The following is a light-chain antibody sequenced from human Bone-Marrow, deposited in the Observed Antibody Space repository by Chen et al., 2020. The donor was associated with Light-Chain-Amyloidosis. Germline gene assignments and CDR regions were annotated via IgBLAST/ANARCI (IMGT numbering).Light chain of an antibody. CDR3: PVWDRSIDRPV. J-gene: IGLJ3*02. V-gene: IGLV3-21*02. CDR2: DDS. CDR1: NIGSTS. Sequence: SYVLTQPSSVSVAPGQTATIACGGNNIGSTSVHWYQQTPGQAPLLVVSDDSDRPSGIPERLSGATSGNTPTLTIIRVGAWYEADCYCPVWDRSIDRPVFGGGTKLPVL.